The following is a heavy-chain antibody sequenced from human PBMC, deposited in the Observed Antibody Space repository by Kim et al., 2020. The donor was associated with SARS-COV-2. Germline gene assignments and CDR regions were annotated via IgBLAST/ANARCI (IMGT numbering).Heavy chain of an antibody. J-gene: IGHJ6*02. CDR3: ARVSYYGSGSYLVLSYYGMDV. CDR1: GYTFTSYG. D-gene: IGHD3-10*01. Sequence: ASVKVSCKASGYTFTSYGISWVRQAPGQGLEWMGWISAYNGNTNYAQKLQGRVTMTTDTSTSTAYMELRSLRSDDTAVYYCARVSYYGSGSYLVLSYYGMDVWGQGTTVTVSS. V-gene: IGHV1-18*01. CDR2: ISAYNGNT.